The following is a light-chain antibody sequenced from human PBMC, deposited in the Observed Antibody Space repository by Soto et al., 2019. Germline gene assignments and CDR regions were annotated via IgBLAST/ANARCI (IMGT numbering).Light chain of an antibody. J-gene: IGKJ1*01. V-gene: IGKV1-5*03. CDR2: KAS. CDR1: ESASKW. Sequence: DIQMTQSPSALSASVGDRVTITCRASESASKWVAWYQQKPGRSPTLLIYKASTLQSGVPSRFSGSGSGTEFTLTISSLQPDDFATYYCQQYHSSSLTFAQGTKVEI. CDR3: QQYHSSSLT.